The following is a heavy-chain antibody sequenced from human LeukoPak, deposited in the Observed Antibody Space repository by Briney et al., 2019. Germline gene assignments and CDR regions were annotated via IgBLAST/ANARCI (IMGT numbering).Heavy chain of an antibody. V-gene: IGHV4-39*01. Sequence: SETLSLTCTVSGGSISSSSYYWGWIRQPPGKGLEWIGSIYYSGSTYYNPSLKSRVTISVDTSKNQFSLKLSSVTAADTAVYYCARQPSIYYDSSGYVDYWGQGTLVTVS. D-gene: IGHD3-22*01. CDR3: ARQPSIYYDSSGYVDY. CDR1: GGSISSSSYY. CDR2: IYYSGST. J-gene: IGHJ4*02.